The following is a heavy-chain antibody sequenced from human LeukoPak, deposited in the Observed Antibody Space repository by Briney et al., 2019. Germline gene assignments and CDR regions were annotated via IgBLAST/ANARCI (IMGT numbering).Heavy chain of an antibody. V-gene: IGHV3-66*02. CDR1: GFTVSSNY. CDR3: ARDLSGAAAISYYYYMDV. CDR2: IYSGGST. D-gene: IGHD2-2*01. J-gene: IGHJ6*03. Sequence: GGSLRLSRAASGFTVSSNYMSWVRQAPGKGLEWVSVIYSGGSTYYADSVKGRFTISRDNSKNTLYLQMNSLRAEDTAVYYCARDLSGAAAISYYYYMDVWGKGTTVTVSS.